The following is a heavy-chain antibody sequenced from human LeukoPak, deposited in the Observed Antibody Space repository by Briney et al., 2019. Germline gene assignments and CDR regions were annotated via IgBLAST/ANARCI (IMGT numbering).Heavy chain of an antibody. V-gene: IGHV4-59*01. Sequence: KPSETLSLTCTVSGGSISTYYWSWIRQPPGKGLEWIGYIYYSGSTNYNPSLKSRVTISVDTSKNQSSLKLSSVTAADTAVYYCARSSSTGSYWADYWGQGTLVTVSS. D-gene: IGHD1-26*01. J-gene: IGHJ4*02. CDR2: IYYSGST. CDR1: GGSISTYY. CDR3: ARSSSTGSYWADY.